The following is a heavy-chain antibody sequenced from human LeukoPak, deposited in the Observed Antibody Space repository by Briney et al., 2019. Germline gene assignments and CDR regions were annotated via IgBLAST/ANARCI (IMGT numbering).Heavy chain of an antibody. D-gene: IGHD2-21*02. CDR1: GGSFSGFY. CDR2: LNHSGST. J-gene: IGHJ4*02. CDR3: ARGGFYCGGDCYVDY. V-gene: IGHV4-34*01. Sequence: PSETLSLTCAVYGGSFSGFYWSWIRQPPGKGLEWIGELNHSGSTNYNPSLKSRVTISVDTSKNQFSLRLSSVTAADTAVYYCARGGFYCGGDCYVDYWGQGTLVTVSS.